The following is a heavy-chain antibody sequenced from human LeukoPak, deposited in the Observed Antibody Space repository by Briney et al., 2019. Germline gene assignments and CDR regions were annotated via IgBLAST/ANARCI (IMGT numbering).Heavy chain of an antibody. Sequence: GGSLRLSCAASGFSFTNYWISWVRQAPGKGLEWVANVKEDGTTKQYVDSVKGRFTISRDNAKNSLYLQMDSLRAEDTAVYYCVSQEVVPHWGQGTPVSVSS. J-gene: IGHJ4*02. D-gene: IGHD2-15*01. CDR1: GFSFTNYW. V-gene: IGHV3-7*01. CDR3: VSQEVVPH. CDR2: VKEDGTTK.